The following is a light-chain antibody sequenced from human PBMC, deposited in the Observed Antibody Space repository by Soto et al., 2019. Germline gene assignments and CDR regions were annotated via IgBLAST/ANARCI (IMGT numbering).Light chain of an antibody. Sequence: DIPMTDSRCTLSSSLRARVTLTCRASQSISGWLAWYQKKPGKATKLMIYDGTYLESGVQSRCSGSGSGTEFTLIISILQPDDLENYSCQYYNSYSAAFGQGTNLDI. CDR3: QYYNSYSAA. V-gene: IGKV1-5*01. J-gene: IGKJ1*01. CDR1: QSISGW. CDR2: DGT.